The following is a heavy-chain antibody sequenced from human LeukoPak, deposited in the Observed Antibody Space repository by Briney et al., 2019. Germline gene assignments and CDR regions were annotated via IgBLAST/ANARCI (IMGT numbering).Heavy chain of an antibody. CDR2: INPNSGCT. V-gene: IGHV1-2*02. CDR1: GYTFTGYY. Sequence: ASVKVSCKASGYTFTGYYMHWVRQAPGQGLEWMGGINPNSGCTNYAQKFQGRVTMTRDTSISTAYMELSRLRSDDTAVYYCARDLQIVATFDYWGQGTLVTVSS. D-gene: IGHD5-12*01. J-gene: IGHJ4*02. CDR3: ARDLQIVATFDY.